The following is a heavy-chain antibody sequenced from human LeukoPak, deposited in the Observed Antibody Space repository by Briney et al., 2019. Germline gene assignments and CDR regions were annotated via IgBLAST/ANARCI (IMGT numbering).Heavy chain of an antibody. CDR1: GFTFSSYA. V-gene: IGHV3-23*01. Sequence: GGSLRLSCAASGFTFSSYAMSWVRQAPGKGLQWVSGTRGSGGSTYYTDSVKGRFTISRDNSKNTLYLQMNSLRAEDTAVYYCAKGHTYYYDSSGYSPNFDYWGQGTLVTVSS. CDR3: AKGHTYYYDSSGYSPNFDY. D-gene: IGHD3-22*01. J-gene: IGHJ4*02. CDR2: TRGSGGST.